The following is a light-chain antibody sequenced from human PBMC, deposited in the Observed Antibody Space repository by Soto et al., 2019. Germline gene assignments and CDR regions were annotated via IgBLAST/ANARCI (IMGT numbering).Light chain of an antibody. CDR3: QQYNNWPLTWT. CDR1: QSVSSN. Sequence: EIVMTQSLATLSVSPGERATLSCRASQSVSSNLAWYQQKPGQSPTLLIYGASTRATGIPARFSGSGSGTEFTRTISSLQSEDFAVYYCQQYNNWPLTWTFGQGTKVEIK. J-gene: IGKJ1*01. V-gene: IGKV3-15*01. CDR2: GAS.